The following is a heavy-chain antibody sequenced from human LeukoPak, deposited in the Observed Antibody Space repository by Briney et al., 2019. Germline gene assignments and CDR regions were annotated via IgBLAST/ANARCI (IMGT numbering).Heavy chain of an antibody. Sequence: ASVKDSCKVSGYTLTELSMHWVRQAPGKGLEWMGGFDPEDGETIYAQKFQGRVTMTEDTSTDTAYMELSSLRSEDTAVYYCATPPQNNWNYVWFDPWGQGTLVTVSS. CDR1: GYTLTELS. D-gene: IGHD1-7*01. CDR2: FDPEDGET. V-gene: IGHV1-24*01. J-gene: IGHJ5*02. CDR3: ATPPQNNWNYVWFDP.